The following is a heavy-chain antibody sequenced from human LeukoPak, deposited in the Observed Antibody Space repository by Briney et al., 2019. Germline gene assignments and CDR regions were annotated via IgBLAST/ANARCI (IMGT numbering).Heavy chain of an antibody. CDR1: GFTFSSYS. D-gene: IGHD3-22*01. V-gene: IGHV3-21*01. CDR3: AKWSPDYYDSSGST. Sequence: GGSLRLSCAASGFTFSSYSMNWVRQAPGKGLEWVSSLSSSSTYIYYADSVKGRFTISRDNSKNTLYLQMNSLRAEDTAVYYCAKWSPDYYDSSGSTWGQGTLVTVSS. J-gene: IGHJ5*02. CDR2: LSSSSTYI.